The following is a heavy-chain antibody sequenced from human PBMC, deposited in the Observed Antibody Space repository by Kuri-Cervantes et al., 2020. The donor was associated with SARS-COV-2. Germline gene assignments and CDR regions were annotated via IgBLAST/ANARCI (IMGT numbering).Heavy chain of an antibody. CDR2: ISNDGRTE. J-gene: IGHJ6*02. V-gene: IGHV3-30*04. Sequence: GGSLRLSCAASGFTVSSHVMHWVRQAPGKGLEWVTVISNDGRTEHYADSVKGRFTTSRDKAKNTLYLQMNSLRPEDTAVYYCARDPHGMDVWGQGTMVTVSS. CDR1: GFTVSSHV. CDR3: ARDPHGMDV.